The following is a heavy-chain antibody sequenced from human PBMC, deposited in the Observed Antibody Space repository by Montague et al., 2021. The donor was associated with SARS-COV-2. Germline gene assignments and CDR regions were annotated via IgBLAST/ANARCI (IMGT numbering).Heavy chain of an antibody. J-gene: IGHJ5*02. CDR3: AGEDLNWFDP. V-gene: IGHV5-10-1*01. CDR2: IDPSDSYA. CDR1: GYTFINSW. Sequence: QSGAEVKKPGESLRISCQASGYTFINSWIIRVRQMPGKGLEWMGRIDPSDSYATYSPSFQGHVTISADKSINTAYLQWRSLKTSDTAIDYCAGEDLNWFDPWGQGTLVTVSS.